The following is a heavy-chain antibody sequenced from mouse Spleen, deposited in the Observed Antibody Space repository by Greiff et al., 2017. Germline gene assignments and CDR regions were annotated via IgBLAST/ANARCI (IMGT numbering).Heavy chain of an antibody. CDR3: ARRDSMDY. V-gene: IGHV14-2*01. CDR1: GFNITDYY. CDR2: IDPEDGGT. J-gene: IGHJ4*01. Sequence: EVQLQQSGAELVKPGASVKLSCTASGFNITDYYVHWMKQRPEQGLEWIGRIDPEDGGTKFAPKFQGKAIITADTSSNTAYLLLSSLTSEDTAVYFCARRDSMDYWGQGTSVTVSS.